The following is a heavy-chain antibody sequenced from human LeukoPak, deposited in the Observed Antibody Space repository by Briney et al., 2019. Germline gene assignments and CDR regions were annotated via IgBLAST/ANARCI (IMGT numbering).Heavy chain of an antibody. Sequence: GGSLRLSCAASGFTFSSYGMHWVRQAPGKGLEWVAVISYDGSNKYYADSVKGRFTISRDNSKNTLYLQMNSLRAEDTAVYYYAKEQQWLPYYFDYWGQGTLVTVSS. CDR2: ISYDGSNK. V-gene: IGHV3-30*18. CDR3: AKEQQWLPYYFDY. CDR1: GFTFSSYG. D-gene: IGHD6-19*01. J-gene: IGHJ4*02.